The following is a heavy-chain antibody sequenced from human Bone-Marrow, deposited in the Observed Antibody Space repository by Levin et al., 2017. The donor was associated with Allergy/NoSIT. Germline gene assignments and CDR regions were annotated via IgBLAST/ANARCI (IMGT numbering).Heavy chain of an antibody. J-gene: IGHJ4*02. D-gene: IGHD3-10*01. V-gene: IGHV1-24*01. CDR1: GYTLTELS. CDR3: TTESGDGHHYFHF. CDR2: FDPEDDET. Sequence: PVASVKVSCKVSGYTLTELSIHWVRQAPGKGLEWMGGFDPEDDETIYAQKFQGRATLTEDTSTDTAYMELSSLGSEDTAVYYCTTESGDGHHYFHFWGQGTLVTVSS.